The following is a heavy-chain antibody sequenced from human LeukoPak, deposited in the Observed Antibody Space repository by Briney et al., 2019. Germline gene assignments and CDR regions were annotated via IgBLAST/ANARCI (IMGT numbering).Heavy chain of an antibody. CDR2: ILPIFGTA. J-gene: IGHJ5*02. CDR3: AGQGGYADYNPPYNWFDP. Sequence: SSVKVSCKASGCIFSSYAISWVGQAPGQGLEWMGGILPIFGTANYAQKFQGRLTITADDSTSTAYMELSSLRSEDTAVYYCAGQGGYADYNPPYNWFDPWGQGTLVTVSS. V-gene: IGHV1-69*13. D-gene: IGHD4-17*01. CDR1: GCIFSSYA.